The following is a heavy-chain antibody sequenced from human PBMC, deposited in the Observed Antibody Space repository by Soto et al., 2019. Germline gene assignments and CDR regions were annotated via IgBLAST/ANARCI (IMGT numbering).Heavy chain of an antibody. V-gene: IGHV1-18*01. CDR3: ARDRVLVLLWFGELTDAFDI. J-gene: IGHJ3*02. CDR1: GYTFTSYG. CDR2: ISAYNGNT. D-gene: IGHD3-10*01. Sequence: ASVKVYCKASGYTFTSYGSSWVRQAPGQGLEWMGWISAYNGNTNYAQKLQGRVTMTTDTSTSTAYMELRSLRSDDTAVYYCARDRVLVLLWFGELTDAFDIWGQGTMVTVSS.